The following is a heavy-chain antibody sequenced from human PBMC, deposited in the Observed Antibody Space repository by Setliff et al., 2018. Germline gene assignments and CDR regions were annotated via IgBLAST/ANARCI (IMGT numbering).Heavy chain of an antibody. J-gene: IGHJ5*02. Sequence: PSETLSLTCTVSGSSITSTSYFWHWIRQPAGKGLEWIGHIYISGGTNYNPSLKSRVTMSVDRSKNQFSLKLSSVTAADTAVYYCARRSGWPNWFDPWGQGTLVTVSS. CDR1: GSSITSTSYF. CDR3: ARRSGWPNWFDP. D-gene: IGHD6-19*01. V-gene: IGHV4-61*05. CDR2: IYISGGT.